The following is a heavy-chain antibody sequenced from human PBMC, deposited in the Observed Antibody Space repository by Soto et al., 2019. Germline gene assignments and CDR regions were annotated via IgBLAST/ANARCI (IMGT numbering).Heavy chain of an antibody. V-gene: IGHV4-31*03. J-gene: IGHJ3*02. Sequence: QVQLQESGPGLVKPSQTLSLTCTVSGGSISSGGYYWSWIRQHPGKGLEWIGYIYYSGSTYYNPSLKIRVTISVDTSKNQFALKLSSVTAADTAVYYCARASDSGYDYFGSKGYAFDIWGQGTMVTVSS. CDR3: ARASDSGYDYFGSKGYAFDI. CDR1: GGSISSGGYY. CDR2: IYYSGST. D-gene: IGHD5-12*01.